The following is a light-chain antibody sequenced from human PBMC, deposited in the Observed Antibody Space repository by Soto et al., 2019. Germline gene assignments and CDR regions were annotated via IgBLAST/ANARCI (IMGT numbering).Light chain of an antibody. V-gene: IGKV1-39*01. Sequence: DIQMTQSPSSLSASVGDRVTITCRASRSINTYLNWYQQKPGGAPKLLIYAASSLQSGVPSRFSGSGSGTDVTLTISSLQPEDFATYYCQQSYDTLMYTFGQGTKLEIK. CDR3: QQSYDTLMYT. CDR1: RSINTY. J-gene: IGKJ2*01. CDR2: AAS.